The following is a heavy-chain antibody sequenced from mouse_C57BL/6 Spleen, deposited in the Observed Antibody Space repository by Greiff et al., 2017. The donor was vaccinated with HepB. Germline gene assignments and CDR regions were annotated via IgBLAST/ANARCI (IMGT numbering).Heavy chain of an antibody. J-gene: IGHJ4*01. D-gene: IGHD2-4*01. Sequence: VQLQQSGAELMKPGASVKLSCKATGYTFTGYWIEWVKQRPGHGLEWIGEILPGSGSTNYNEKFKGKATFTADTSSNTAYMQLSSLTTEDSAIYYCARKGLIYYDYEYYAMDYWGQGTSVTVSS. CDR1: GYTFTGYW. V-gene: IGHV1-9*01. CDR3: ARKGLIYYDYEYYAMDY. CDR2: ILPGSGST.